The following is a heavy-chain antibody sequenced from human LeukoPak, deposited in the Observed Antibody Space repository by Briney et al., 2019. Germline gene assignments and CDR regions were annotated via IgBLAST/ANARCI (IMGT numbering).Heavy chain of an antibody. CDR2: IYYSGST. D-gene: IGHD6-13*01. V-gene: IGHV4-61*01. CDR3: ARSSSGWYFF. CDR1: GGSFSSGSYY. J-gene: IGHJ4*02. Sequence: SETLSLTCTVSGGSFSSGSYYWSWIRQPPGKGLEWIGFIYYSGSTNYNPSLKSRVTISVDTSKNQFSLKLSSVTAADTAVYYCARSSSGWYFFWGLGTQVTVSS.